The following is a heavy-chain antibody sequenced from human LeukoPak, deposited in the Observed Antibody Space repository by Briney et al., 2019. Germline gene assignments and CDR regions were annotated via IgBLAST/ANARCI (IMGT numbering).Heavy chain of an antibody. CDR2: ISHDGSFE. CDR3: AKDRTSRWAIDY. D-gene: IGHD6-13*01. CDR1: GFTFSSCA. V-gene: IGHV3-30*18. J-gene: IGHJ4*02. Sequence: PGGSLRLSCAASGFTFSSCAMHWVRQAPGKGLEWVAYISHDGSFEYHVDSVRGRFTVSRDNSKNTVYLQLNSLRVEDTAVYFCAKDRTSRWAIDYWGQGALVTVSS.